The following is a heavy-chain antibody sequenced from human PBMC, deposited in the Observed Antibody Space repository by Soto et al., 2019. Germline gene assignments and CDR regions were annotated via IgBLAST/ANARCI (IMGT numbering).Heavy chain of an antibody. Sequence: LGESLKISCQGSGYSFTSYWIAWVRQMPGKGLEWMGIIYPGDSDTKYSPSFQGQVTISVDKSINTAYLQWSSLKASDTAMYYCARQGLGPYYYYYGMDVWGQGTTVTVSS. V-gene: IGHV5-51*01. CDR3: ARQGLGPYYYYYGMDV. CDR2: IYPGDSDT. J-gene: IGHJ6*02. CDR1: GYSFTSYW.